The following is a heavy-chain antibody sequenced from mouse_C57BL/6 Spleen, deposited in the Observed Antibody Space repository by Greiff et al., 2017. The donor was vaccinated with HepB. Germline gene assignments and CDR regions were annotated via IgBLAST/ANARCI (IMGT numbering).Heavy chain of an antibody. CDR1: GYTFTSYW. V-gene: IGHV1-55*01. Sequence: VQLQQSGAELVKPGASVKMSCKASGYTFTSYWITWVKQRPGQGLEWIGDIYPGSGSTNYNEKFTSKATLTVDTSSSTADMQLSSLTSEDSAVYYCATLSWGQGTTLTVSS. CDR2: IYPGSGST. CDR3: ATLS. J-gene: IGHJ2*01.